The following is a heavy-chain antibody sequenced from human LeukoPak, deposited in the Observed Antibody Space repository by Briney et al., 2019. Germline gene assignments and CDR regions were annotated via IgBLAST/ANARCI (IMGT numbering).Heavy chain of an antibody. D-gene: IGHD6-13*01. V-gene: IGHV3-7*01. CDR2: IKYDGSEI. CDR1: GFTLSSYW. J-gene: IGHJ4*02. Sequence: QPGGSLRLSCAASGFTLSSYWMSWVRQAPGKGLEWVANIKYDGSEIHYVDSVKDRFTISRDMAKNSVNLQMNGLRAEDTAVYYCARDIAAAGLFFDSWGQGTLVTVSS. CDR3: ARDIAAAGLFFDS.